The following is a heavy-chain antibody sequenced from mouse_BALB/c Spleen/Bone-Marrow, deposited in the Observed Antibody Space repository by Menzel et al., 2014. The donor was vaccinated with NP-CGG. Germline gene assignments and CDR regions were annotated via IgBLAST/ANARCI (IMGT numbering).Heavy chain of an antibody. V-gene: IGHV1-77*01. CDR1: GYTFTDYY. Sequence: QVQLQQSGAELARPGASVKLSRKASGYTFTDYYINWVKQRTGQGLEWIGEIYPGSSNTYYNEKFKGKATLTADKSSSTAYMQLSSLTSEDSAVYFCARDWDYYAMDYWGQGTSVTVSS. D-gene: IGHD4-1*01. CDR3: ARDWDYYAMDY. CDR2: IYPGSSNT. J-gene: IGHJ4*01.